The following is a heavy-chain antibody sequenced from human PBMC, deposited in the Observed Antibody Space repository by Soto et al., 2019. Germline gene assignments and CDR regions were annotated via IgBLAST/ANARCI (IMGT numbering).Heavy chain of an antibody. D-gene: IGHD4-17*01. CDR3: ANMDYCEDGTGAFEI. J-gene: IGHJ3*02. CDR1: GFSISSYW. V-gene: IGHV3-7*01. Sequence: EVQLVESGGGLVQRGGSLRLSCEASGFSISSYWMSWVRQAPGKGPEWVANIKQDGSEKYSVDSVKGRFTISRDNAKNSLYLKMNSLRFEEMDVYYCANMDYCEDGTGAFEIWGQGTRVSVSS. CDR2: IKQDGSEK.